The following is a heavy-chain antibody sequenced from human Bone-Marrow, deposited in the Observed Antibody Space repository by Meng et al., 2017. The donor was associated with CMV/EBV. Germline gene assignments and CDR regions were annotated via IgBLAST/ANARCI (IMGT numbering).Heavy chain of an antibody. Sequence: SVKVYCKASGGSFSTYSISWVRQAPGQGLEWMGRITPILGTANYAQKFQGRVTITTDESTSTAYMELSSLRSEDTAVYYCARDMSNWGFYYGMDVWGQGTTVTFSS. J-gene: IGHJ6*02. V-gene: IGHV1-69*16. D-gene: IGHD7-27*01. CDR2: ITPILGTA. CDR1: GGSFSTYS. CDR3: ARDMSNWGFYYGMDV.